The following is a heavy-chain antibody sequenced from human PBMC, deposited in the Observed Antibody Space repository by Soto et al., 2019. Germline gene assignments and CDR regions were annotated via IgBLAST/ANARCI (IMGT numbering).Heavy chain of an antibody. CDR1: GFTFSSYG. CDR3: ARPRRFYGDYADAFDI. D-gene: IGHD4-17*01. CDR2: IWYDGSNK. V-gene: IGHV3-33*01. J-gene: IGHJ3*02. Sequence: TGGSLRLSCAASGFTFSSYGMHWVRQAPGKGLEWVAVIWYDGSNKYYADSVKGRFTISRDNSKNTLYLQMNSLRAEDTAVYYCARPRRFYGDYADAFDIWGQGTMVTVSS.